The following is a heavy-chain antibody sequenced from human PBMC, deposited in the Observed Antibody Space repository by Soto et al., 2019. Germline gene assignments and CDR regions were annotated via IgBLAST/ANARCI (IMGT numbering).Heavy chain of an antibody. CDR2: LSSDGFGT. CDR3: ARDLGGPDY. J-gene: IGHJ4*02. D-gene: IGHD3-16*01. Sequence: PGGSLRLSCAASGFTLSAYCMHWVRQAPCRGLEWVSRLSSDGFGTAYADSVKGRFHISRDNARNTLFLQMNGLRAEDTAVYYCARDLGGPDYWGRGTLVTVS. V-gene: IGHV3-74*03. CDR1: GFTLSAYC.